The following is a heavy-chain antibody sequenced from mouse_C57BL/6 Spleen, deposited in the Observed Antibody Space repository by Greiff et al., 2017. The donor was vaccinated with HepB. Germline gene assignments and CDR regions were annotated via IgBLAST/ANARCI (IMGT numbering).Heavy chain of an antibody. J-gene: IGHJ4*01. Sequence: EVMLVESGGGLVQPGGSLSLSCAASGFTFTDYYMSWVRQPPGKALEWLGFIRNKANGYTTEYSASVKGRFTISRDNSQSILYLQMNALSAEDSATYYCAIYSPITRGAMDYWGQGTSVTVPS. CDR2: IRNKANGYTT. CDR1: GFTFTDYY. CDR3: AIYSPITRGAMDY. D-gene: IGHD1-1*01. V-gene: IGHV7-3*01.